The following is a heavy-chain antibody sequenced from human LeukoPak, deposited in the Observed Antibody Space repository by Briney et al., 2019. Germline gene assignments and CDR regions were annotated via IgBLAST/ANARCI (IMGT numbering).Heavy chain of an antibody. Sequence: GGSLRLSCAASGFTFNTNWMHWVRQAPGKGLEWVSAISGSGGSTYYADSVKGRFTISRDNSKNTLYLQMNSLRAEDTAVYYCAKDLGTSSTSRWGQGTMVTVSS. CDR3: AKDLGTSSTSR. CDR1: GFTFNTNW. J-gene: IGHJ3*01. D-gene: IGHD2-2*01. V-gene: IGHV3-23*01. CDR2: ISGSGGST.